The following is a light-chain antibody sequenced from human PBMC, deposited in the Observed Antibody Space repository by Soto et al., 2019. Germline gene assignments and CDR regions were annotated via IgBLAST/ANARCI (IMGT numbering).Light chain of an antibody. CDR2: ATS. CDR1: QTIGSTY. J-gene: IGKJ4*01. V-gene: IGKV3-20*01. CDR3: QQYASSPPLT. Sequence: EIVLTQSPGTLSLSPGETATLSCRASQTIGSTYLAWYQQKPGQAPRLLIFATSSRATGIPDRFSGSGSGTDFTLSISRLEPEDFAVYYCQQYASSPPLTFGGGTKVDIK.